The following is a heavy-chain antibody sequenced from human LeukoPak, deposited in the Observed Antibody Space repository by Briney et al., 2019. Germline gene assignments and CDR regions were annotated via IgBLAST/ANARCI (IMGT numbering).Heavy chain of an antibody. CDR3: ARLKYYYDSSGSRAEYFQH. CDR1: GGSFSGYH. Sequence: SETLSLTCAVYGGSFSGYHWSWIRQPPGKGLEWIGEINHSGSTNYNPSLKSRVTISVDTSKNQFSLKLSPVTAADTAVYYCARLKYYYDSSGSRAEYFQHWGQGTLVTASS. J-gene: IGHJ1*01. V-gene: IGHV4-34*01. D-gene: IGHD3-22*01. CDR2: INHSGST.